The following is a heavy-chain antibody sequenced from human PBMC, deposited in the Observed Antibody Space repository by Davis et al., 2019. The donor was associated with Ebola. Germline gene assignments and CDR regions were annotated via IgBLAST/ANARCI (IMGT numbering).Heavy chain of an antibody. J-gene: IGHJ6*04. CDR2: IIPVFGTT. D-gene: IGHD6-13*01. V-gene: IGHV1-69*13. CDR1: GDTFRTYT. Sequence: SVKVSCKASGDTFRTYTVAWVRQAPGQGLEWMGGIIPVFGTTDYAPRFQGRVTFTADESTSTAYMELTSLRSDDTALYYCARTYSGSRIIMDVWGKGTTVTVSS. CDR3: ARTYSGSRIIMDV.